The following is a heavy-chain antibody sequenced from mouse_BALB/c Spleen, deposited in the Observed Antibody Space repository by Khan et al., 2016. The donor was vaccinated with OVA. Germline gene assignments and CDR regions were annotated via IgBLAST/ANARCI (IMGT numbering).Heavy chain of an antibody. CDR3: ARYDYDYDGAFAY. CDR2: LSYSGST. V-gene: IGHV3-8*02. Sequence: MQLEESGPSLVKPSQTLSLTCSVTGDSITSGYSYCFRKFLPDKLQYRVDLSYSGSTYYNPSLKSRISITRDTSKNQYYLQLTSVTTEDTATYSCARYDYDYDGAFAYWGQGTLVTVSA. D-gene: IGHD2-4*01. CDR1: GDSITSGY. J-gene: IGHJ3*01.